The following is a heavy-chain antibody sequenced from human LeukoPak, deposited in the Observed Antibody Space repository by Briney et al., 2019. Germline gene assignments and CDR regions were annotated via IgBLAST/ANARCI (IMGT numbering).Heavy chain of an antibody. J-gene: IGHJ3*02. D-gene: IGHD6-6*01. CDR1: GFTFSSYS. CDR2: ISSSSSYI. V-gene: IGHV3-21*01. CDR3: GRVGGRSKAAKGDAFDI. Sequence: GGSLRLSCAASGFTFSSYSMNWVRQAPGKGLEWVSSISSSSSYIYYADSVKGRFTISRDNAQNSMYLQMNSLRAEDTAVYYCGRVGGRSKAAKGDAFDIWGQGTMVTVSS.